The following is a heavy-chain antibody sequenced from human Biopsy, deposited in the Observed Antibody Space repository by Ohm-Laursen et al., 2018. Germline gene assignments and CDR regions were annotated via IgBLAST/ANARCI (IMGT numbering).Heavy chain of an antibody. CDR2: IRNT. Sequence: SETLSLTCSVSADSISSSTYYWGWIRKPPGKGLEWIGTIRNTYYRTSIKSRVTTSVDTSKNEFSLKVISVTAADTGVYYCAQTRNDYGGFYFDYWGRGTLVTVSS. CDR3: AQTRNDYGGFYFDY. CDR1: ADSISSSTYY. D-gene: IGHD4/OR15-4a*01. V-gene: IGHV4-39*01. J-gene: IGHJ4*02.